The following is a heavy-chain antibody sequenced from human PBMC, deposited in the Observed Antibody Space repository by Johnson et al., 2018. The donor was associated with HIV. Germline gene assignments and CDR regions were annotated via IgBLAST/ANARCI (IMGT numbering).Heavy chain of an antibody. Sequence: QMQLVESGGGLVQPGGSLRLSCAAPGFTFSSYGMHWVRQAPGKGLEWVAVISYDGSNKYYADSVKGRFTISRDNSKNTLYLQMNSLRAEDTAMYYCARDGTETGPDDALDIWGQGTMVTVSS. CDR2: ISYDGSNK. V-gene: IGHV3-30*03. CDR3: ARDGTETGPDDALDI. D-gene: IGHD1-1*01. J-gene: IGHJ3*02. CDR1: GFTFSSYG.